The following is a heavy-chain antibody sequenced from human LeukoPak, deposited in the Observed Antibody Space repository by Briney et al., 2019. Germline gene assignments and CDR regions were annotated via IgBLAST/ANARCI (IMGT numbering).Heavy chain of an antibody. J-gene: IGHJ4*02. CDR3: ASPKGGRYYTTPFDY. CDR2: ISYDGSNK. Sequence: PGRSLRLSCAASGFTFSSYAMHWVRQAPGGGLEWVAVISYDGSNKYYADSVKGRFTISRDNSKNTLYLQMNSLRAEDTAVYYCASPKGGRYYTTPFDYWGQGTLVTVSS. D-gene: IGHD1-26*01. CDR1: GFTFSSYA. V-gene: IGHV3-30-3*01.